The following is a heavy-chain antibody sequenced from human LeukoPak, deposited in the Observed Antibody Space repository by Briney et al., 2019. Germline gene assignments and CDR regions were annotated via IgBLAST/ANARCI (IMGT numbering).Heavy chain of an antibody. CDR2: INHSGST. Sequence: TSETLSLTCAVYGGSFSGYYWSWIRQPPGKGLEWIGEINHSGSTNYNPSLKSRATLSVDTSNNQFSLKLTSVTAADAAVYFCARQLPTAAADTRGYFDYWGQGTVVTVSS. CDR1: GGSFSGYY. D-gene: IGHD6-25*01. J-gene: IGHJ4*02. CDR3: ARQLPTAAADTRGYFDY. V-gene: IGHV4-34*01.